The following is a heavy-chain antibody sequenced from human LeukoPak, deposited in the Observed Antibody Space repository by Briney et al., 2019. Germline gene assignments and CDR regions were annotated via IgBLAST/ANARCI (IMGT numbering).Heavy chain of an antibody. J-gene: IGHJ2*01. CDR3: ARASDALNWYFDL. D-gene: IGHD4/OR15-4a*01. CDR1: GGSISSSSYY. Sequence: SSETLSLTCTVSGGSISSSSYYWSWIRQPPGKGLEWIGYIYYSGSTYYNPSLKSRVTISVDTSKNQFSLKLSSVTAADTAVYYCARASDALNWYFDLWGRGTLVTVSS. V-gene: IGHV4-30-4*08. CDR2: IYYSGST.